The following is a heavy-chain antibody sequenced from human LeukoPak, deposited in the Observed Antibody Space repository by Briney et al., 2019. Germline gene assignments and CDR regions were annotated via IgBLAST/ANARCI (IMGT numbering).Heavy chain of an antibody. V-gene: IGHV3-23*01. D-gene: IGHD5-18*01. CDR1: GFTFSDYA. CDR3: AKAGYSYGFYYYYMDV. J-gene: IGHJ6*03. CDR2: ISGSGRST. Sequence: HTGGSLRLSCAASGFTFSDYAMSWVRQAPGKGLVWVSGISGSGRSTYYADSVKGRFTISRDNSKNTLYLQMNSLRAEDTAVYYCAKAGYSYGFYYYYMDVWGKGTTVTVSS.